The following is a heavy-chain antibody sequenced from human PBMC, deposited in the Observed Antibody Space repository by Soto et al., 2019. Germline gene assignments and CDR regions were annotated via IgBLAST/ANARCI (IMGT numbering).Heavy chain of an antibody. CDR1: GLTCRSYG. CDR2: ISYDGSNK. V-gene: IGHV3-30*18. Sequence: GGSLRLSCAASGLTCRSYGMHRVRKTKGKGLEWVAVISYDGSNKYYADSVKGRFTISRDNSKNTLYLQMNSLRAEDTAVYYCAKDKYSGWYRDFDYWGQGTLVTVSS. J-gene: IGHJ4*02. D-gene: IGHD6-19*01. CDR3: AKDKYSGWYRDFDY.